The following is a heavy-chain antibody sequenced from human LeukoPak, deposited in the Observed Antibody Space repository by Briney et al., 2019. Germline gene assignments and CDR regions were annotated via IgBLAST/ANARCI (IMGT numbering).Heavy chain of an antibody. CDR1: GFTFSSYS. Sequence: GGSLRLSCAASGFTFSSYSMNWVRQAPGKGLEWVSYISSSSSTIYYADSVKGRFTISRDNAKNSLYLQMNSLRAEDTAVYYCARGRYSSSSGDSDYWGPGTLVTVSS. D-gene: IGHD6-6*01. CDR3: ARGRYSSSSGDSDY. J-gene: IGHJ4*02. CDR2: ISSSSSTI. V-gene: IGHV3-48*01.